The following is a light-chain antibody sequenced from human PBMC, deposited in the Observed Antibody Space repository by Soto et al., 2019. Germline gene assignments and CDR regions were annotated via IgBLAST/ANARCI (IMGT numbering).Light chain of an antibody. V-gene: IGKV1-39*01. Sequence: DIQMTQSPSSLSASAGDRVTITCRASQSIVSYLNWYQQKPGKAPNLLIYAASSLQSGVPSRFSGSGSGTDFTLTISSLQPEDFATYCCQQSYDTVWTFGQGTKVEIK. CDR3: QQSYDTVWT. CDR2: AAS. CDR1: QSIVSY. J-gene: IGKJ1*01.